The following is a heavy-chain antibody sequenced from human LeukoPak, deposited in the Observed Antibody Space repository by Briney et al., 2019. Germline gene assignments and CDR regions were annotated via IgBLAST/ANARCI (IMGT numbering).Heavy chain of an antibody. CDR1: GGSISSSSYY. CDR2: IYYSGST. J-gene: IGHJ4*02. CDR3: ARLDWNYSFDY. Sequence: SETLSFTCTVSGGSISSSSYYWGWIRQPPGKGLEWIGSIYYSGSTYYNPSLKSRVTISVDTSKNQFSLKLSSVTAADTAVYYCARLDWNYSFDYWGQGTLVTVSS. V-gene: IGHV4-39*01. D-gene: IGHD1-7*01.